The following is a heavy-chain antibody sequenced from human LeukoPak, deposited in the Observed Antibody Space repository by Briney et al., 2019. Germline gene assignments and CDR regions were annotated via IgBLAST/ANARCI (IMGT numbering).Heavy chain of an antibody. CDR2: IRGSSSFL. J-gene: IGHJ4*01. CDR3: ARDRGLSSATTWFLDY. V-gene: IGHV3-21*01. D-gene: IGHD3-10*01. CDR1: GFTFSSYW. Sequence: GGSLRLSCAASGFTFSSYWMSWVRQAPGKGLEWVSSIRGSSSFLHYADSVKGRFTISRDNAKQTLYLEMNSLRADDTARYYCARDRGLSSATTWFLDYWGQGTLVTVSS.